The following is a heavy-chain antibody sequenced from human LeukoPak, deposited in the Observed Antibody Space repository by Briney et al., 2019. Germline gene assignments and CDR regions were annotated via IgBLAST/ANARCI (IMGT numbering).Heavy chain of an antibody. J-gene: IGHJ4*02. V-gene: IGHV3-33*01. CDR3: ARGYYYDSSGSDHFDY. CDR2: IWYDGSKK. D-gene: IGHD3-22*01. Sequence: GESLKISCAASGLTFSDHGMHWVRQAPGKGLEWVAVIWYDGSKKYYADSVKGRFTISRDNSKNTLYLQINSLRADDTAVYYCARGYYYDSSGSDHFDYWGQGTLVTVSS. CDR1: GLTFSDHG.